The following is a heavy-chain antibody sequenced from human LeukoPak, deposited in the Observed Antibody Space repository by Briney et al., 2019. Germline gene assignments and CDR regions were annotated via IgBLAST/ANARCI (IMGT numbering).Heavy chain of an antibody. D-gene: IGHD2-8*01. Sequence: GGSLRLSCAASGFTFSDYGMHWVRQAPGKGLEWVAVVSYDGTNEKYADPVKGRFTISRDNSKNTLSLQMDSLRADDTAVYYCAKDWANGDYIDHWGQGTLVTVSS. CDR1: GFTFSDYG. V-gene: IGHV3-30*18. CDR2: VSYDGTNE. CDR3: AKDWANGDYIDH. J-gene: IGHJ4*02.